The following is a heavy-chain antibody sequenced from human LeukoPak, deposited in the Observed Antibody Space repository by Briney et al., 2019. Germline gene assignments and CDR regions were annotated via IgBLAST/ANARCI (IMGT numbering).Heavy chain of an antibody. CDR3: ASAAGTVAWLVGSYYYGMDV. D-gene: IGHD6-13*01. J-gene: IGHJ6*02. V-gene: IGHV1-69*13. CDR2: IIPIFGTA. CDR1: GGTFSSYA. Sequence: PSASVKVSCKASGGTFSSYAISWVRQAPGQGLEWMGGIIPIFGTANYAQKFQGRVTITADESTSTAYMELSSLGSEDTAVYYCASAAGTVAWLVGSYYYGMDVWGQGTTVTVSS.